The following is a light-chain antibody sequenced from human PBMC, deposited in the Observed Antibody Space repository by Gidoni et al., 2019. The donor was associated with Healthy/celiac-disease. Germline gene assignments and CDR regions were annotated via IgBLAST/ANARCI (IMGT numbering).Light chain of an antibody. CDR2: DVS. CDR1: RNIDNQ. V-gene: IGKV3-11*01. J-gene: IGKJ4*01. Sequence: EIVLTQSPGTLSLSPGERATLSCRASRNIDNQLGWYQQKPGQAPRLLISDVSNRAAGIPARFSGRGSGTEFSLTISNIEPDDSAVYHCQQRDSWPITFGGGTKIEVK. CDR3: QQRDSWPIT.